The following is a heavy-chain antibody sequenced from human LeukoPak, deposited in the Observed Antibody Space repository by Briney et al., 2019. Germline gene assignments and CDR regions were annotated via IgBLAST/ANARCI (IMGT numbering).Heavy chain of an antibody. CDR3: AKDGYDSSGYFRLNWFDP. V-gene: IGHV3-7*03. D-gene: IGHD3-22*01. CDR2: VKKDGSEK. Sequence: PGGSLRLSCAASGFTFSDFWMNWVRQAPGKGLEWVANVKKDGSEKYYMDSVKGRFTISRDNSKNTLYLQMNSLRAEDTAVYYCAKDGYDSSGYFRLNWFDPWGQGTLVTVSS. CDR1: GFTFSDFW. J-gene: IGHJ5*02.